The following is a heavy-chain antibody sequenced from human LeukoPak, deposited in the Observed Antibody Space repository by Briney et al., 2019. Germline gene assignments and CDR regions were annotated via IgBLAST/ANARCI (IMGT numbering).Heavy chain of an antibody. V-gene: IGHV4-30-2*01. J-gene: IGHJ4*02. CDR3: ARAMGSGSYYDY. CDR1: DGSISNGGYS. D-gene: IGHD3-10*01. CDR2: IYHRGST. Sequence: SQTLSLTCTVSDGSISNGGYSWSWIRQQPGKGLKWIGYIYHRGSTYYNPSLKSQVTISVDRSKNQFSLKLTSVTAADTAVYFCARAMGSGSYYDYWGQGTLVTVSS.